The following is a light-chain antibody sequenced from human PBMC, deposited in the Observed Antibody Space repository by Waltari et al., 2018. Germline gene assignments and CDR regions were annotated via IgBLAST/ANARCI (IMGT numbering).Light chain of an antibody. CDR1: HTFDSTF. CDR3: QHYESPYT. V-gene: IGKV3-20*01. CDR2: GAS. J-gene: IGKJ2*01. Sequence: EMVLTQSPDTLDLSPGERATLSCRASHTFDSTFLAWYQQKPGQAPRLLIHGASSRAADVPDRFSGGGSGTDFTLTISRLEPEDFAVYYCQHYESPYTFGPGTKLEIK.